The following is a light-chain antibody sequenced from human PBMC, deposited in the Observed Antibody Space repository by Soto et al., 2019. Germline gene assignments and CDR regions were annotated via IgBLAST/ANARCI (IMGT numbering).Light chain of an antibody. CDR1: QSISSW. J-gene: IGKJ5*01. CDR3: QQYNSYLYT. V-gene: IGKV1-5*03. Sequence: DIQITHSPSTLSASVGDRVTITCRASQSISSWLAWYQQKPGKAPKLLIYKASSLESGVPSRFSGSGSGTEFTLTISSLQPDDFATYYCQQYNSYLYTFGQGTRLEIK. CDR2: KAS.